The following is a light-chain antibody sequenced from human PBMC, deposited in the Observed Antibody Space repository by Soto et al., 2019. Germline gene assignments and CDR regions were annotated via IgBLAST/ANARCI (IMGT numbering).Light chain of an antibody. CDR1: QDISDV. Sequence: MTQSPAALSAKVGDRVTITCQASQDISDVLNWYQQQPGKAPKVLIYDASKLQTGVPSRFSGRGSGKDFTFTISSLQPDDSGTYYWQQFYDLPITFGQRTRPEN. CDR2: DAS. V-gene: IGKV1-33*01. J-gene: IGKJ5*01. CDR3: QQFYDLPIT.